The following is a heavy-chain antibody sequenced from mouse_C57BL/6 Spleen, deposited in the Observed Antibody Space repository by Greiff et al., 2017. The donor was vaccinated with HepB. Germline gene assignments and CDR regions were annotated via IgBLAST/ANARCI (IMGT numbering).Heavy chain of an antibody. CDR3: ARSLYDGYYFDY. D-gene: IGHD2-3*01. CDR1: GYTFTDYY. J-gene: IGHJ2*01. V-gene: IGHV1-19*01. CDR2: INPYNGGT. Sequence: VQLQQSGPVLVKPGASVKMSCKASGYTFTDYYMNWVKQSHGKSLEWIGVINPYNGGTSYNQKFKGKATLTVDKSSSTAYMELNSLTSEDSAVYYCARSLYDGYYFDYWGQGTTLTVSS.